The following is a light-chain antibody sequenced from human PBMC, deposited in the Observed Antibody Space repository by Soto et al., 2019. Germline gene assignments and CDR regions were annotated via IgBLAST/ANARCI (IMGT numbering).Light chain of an antibody. Sequence: QSALTQPPSASGSPGQSVTISCTGTSSDVGAYNYVSWYQQHPGKAPKLMIYEVSKRPSGVPDRFSGSKSGNTASLTVSGLQAEDEADYYCSSHAGSSNYVFGTGTKLTVL. CDR2: EVS. CDR1: SSDVGAYNY. V-gene: IGLV2-8*01. CDR3: SSHAGSSNYV. J-gene: IGLJ1*01.